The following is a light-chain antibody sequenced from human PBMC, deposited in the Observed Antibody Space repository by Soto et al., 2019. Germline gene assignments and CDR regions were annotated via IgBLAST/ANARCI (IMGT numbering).Light chain of an antibody. CDR3: SSYAGSFTWV. CDR1: SSDVGGYNF. CDR2: EIN. Sequence: QSALTQPPSASGSPGQSVTISCTGTSSDVGGYNFVSWYQQHPGKAPKLMIFEINNRPSGVPDRFSGSKSANTASLTVSGLQAEDEADYYCSSYAGSFTWVFGGGTKLTVL. V-gene: IGLV2-8*01. J-gene: IGLJ3*02.